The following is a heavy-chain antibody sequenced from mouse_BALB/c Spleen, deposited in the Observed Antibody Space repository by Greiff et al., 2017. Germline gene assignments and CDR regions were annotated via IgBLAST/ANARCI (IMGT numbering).Heavy chain of an antibody. Sequence: EVKLLESGPELVKPGASVKISCKASGYTFTDYNMHWVKQSHGKSLEWIGYIYPYNGGTGYNQKFKSKATLTVDNSSSTAYMELRSLTSEDSAVYYCASYYDYDDYAMDYWGQGTSVTVSS. J-gene: IGHJ4*01. D-gene: IGHD2-4*01. V-gene: IGHV1S29*02. CDR1: GYTFTDYN. CDR3: ASYYDYDDYAMDY. CDR2: IYPYNGGT.